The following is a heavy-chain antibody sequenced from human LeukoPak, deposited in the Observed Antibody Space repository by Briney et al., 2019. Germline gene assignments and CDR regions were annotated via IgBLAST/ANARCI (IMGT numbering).Heavy chain of an antibody. V-gene: IGHV3-7*03. CDR3: ARPLPYGTPWYGRSDF. CDR2: IRQDGDTK. J-gene: IGHJ4*02. CDR1: GFPFNAYW. D-gene: IGHD6-13*01. Sequence: GGSLRLSCAASGFPFNAYWMTWVRQAPGKGLEWVANIRQDGDTKYYVDSVKGRFTISRDNAMNSLYLQMNSLRAEDTAIYYCARPLPYGTPWYGRSDFWGQGTLVTVSS.